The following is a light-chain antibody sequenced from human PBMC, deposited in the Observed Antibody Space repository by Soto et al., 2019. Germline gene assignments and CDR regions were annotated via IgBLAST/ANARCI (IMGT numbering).Light chain of an antibody. CDR1: QDISSY. Sequence: DRVTITCRASQDISSYLAWYQQKPGKPPKLLIYVTSTLQSGVPSRFSGSGSGTEFTLTISSLQPEDFATYFCQQLNTYPFTFGGGTKVDIK. V-gene: IGKV1-9*01. CDR3: QQLNTYPFT. CDR2: VTS. J-gene: IGKJ4*01.